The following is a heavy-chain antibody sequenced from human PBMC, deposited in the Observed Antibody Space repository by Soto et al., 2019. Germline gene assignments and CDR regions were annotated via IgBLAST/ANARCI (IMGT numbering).Heavy chain of an antibody. CDR2: INHRGST. CDR3: ARAYSSGCSLLDY. CDR1: GGSFSGYY. Sequence: QVQLQQWGAGLLKPSETLSLTCAVYGGSFSGYYWSWIRQPPGKGLEWIGEINHRGSTNYNPSLKRRVTISVDTSKNQFSLKLSSVTAADTAVYYCARAYSSGCSLLDYWGQGTLVTVSS. V-gene: IGHV4-34*01. J-gene: IGHJ4*02. D-gene: IGHD6-19*01.